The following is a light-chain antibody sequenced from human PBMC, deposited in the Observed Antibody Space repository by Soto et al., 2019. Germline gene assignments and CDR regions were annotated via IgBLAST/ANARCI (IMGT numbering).Light chain of an antibody. V-gene: IGLV2-8*01. CDR3: SSYAGSNNYV. CDR2: EVS. CDR1: NSDIGTYIY. J-gene: IGLJ1*01. Sequence: QSALTQPPSASGSPGQSVTISCTGTNSDIGTYIYVSWYQQHPGKGPRLILYEVSKRPSGVPDRFSGSKSGNTASLTVSGLQAEDEADYYCSSYAGSNNYVFGTGTKLTVL.